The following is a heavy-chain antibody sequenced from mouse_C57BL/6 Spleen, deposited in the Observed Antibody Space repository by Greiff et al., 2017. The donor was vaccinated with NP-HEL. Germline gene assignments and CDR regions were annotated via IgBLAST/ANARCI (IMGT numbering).Heavy chain of an antibody. CDR1: GYTFTSYW. D-gene: IGHD1-1*01. CDR3: ARVDYYGSSYDFDY. V-gene: IGHV1-64*01. J-gene: IGHJ2*01. Sequence: QVQLQQPGAELVKPGASVKLSCKASGYTFTSYWMHWVKQRPGQGLEWIGMIHPNSGSTNYNEKFKSKATLTVDKSSSTAYMQLSSLTSEDSAVYYCARVDYYGSSYDFDYWGQSTTLTVSS. CDR2: IHPNSGST.